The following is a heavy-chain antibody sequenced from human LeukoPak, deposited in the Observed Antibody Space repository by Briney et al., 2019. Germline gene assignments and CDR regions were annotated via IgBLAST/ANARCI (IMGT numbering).Heavy chain of an antibody. J-gene: IGHJ6*02. D-gene: IGHD3-3*01. CDR1: GFFFDDYG. CDR3: VKDRDFWSGLDV. Sequence: GGSLRLSCVASGFFFDDYGMHWDRQVPGKGLEWVSGISWQSRTRKYADSVRGRFTISRDIAKNSLYLQMNSLKLEDTALYYCVKDRDFWSGLDVWGQGTMVTVS. CDR2: ISWQSRTR. V-gene: IGHV3-9*01.